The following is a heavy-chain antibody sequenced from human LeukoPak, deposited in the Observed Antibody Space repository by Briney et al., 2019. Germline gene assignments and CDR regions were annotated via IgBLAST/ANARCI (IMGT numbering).Heavy chain of an antibody. Sequence: SETLSLTCTVSGGSISSSYWSWIRQPPGKGLEWIGYIYYSGSTNYNPSLKSRVTISVDTSKNQFSLKLSSVTAADTAVYYCARDHSRYYYYGMDVWGQGTTVTVSS. J-gene: IGHJ6*02. D-gene: IGHD6-13*01. CDR3: ARDHSRYYYYGMDV. CDR1: GGSISSSY. CDR2: IYYSGST. V-gene: IGHV4-59*01.